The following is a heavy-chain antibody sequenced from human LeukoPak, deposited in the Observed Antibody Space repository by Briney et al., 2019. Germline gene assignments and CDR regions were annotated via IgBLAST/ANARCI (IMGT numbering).Heavy chain of an antibody. CDR1: GFNVSSHH. D-gene: IGHD5-24*01. J-gene: IGHJ4*02. CDR3: ARDMRGDGFNSFDR. Sequence: GGSLRLSCAVSGFNVSSHHMNWVRQAPGKGLERVSVIYSGGFSGGGPHYADSVKGRFTTSSESSKNALYLQMNSLRVDDTAVYYCARDMRGDGFNSFDRWGLGILVTVSS. V-gene: IGHV3-66*01. CDR2: IYSGGFSGGGP.